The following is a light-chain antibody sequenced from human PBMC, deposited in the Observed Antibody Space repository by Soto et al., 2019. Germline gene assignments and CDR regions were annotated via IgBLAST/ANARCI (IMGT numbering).Light chain of an antibody. CDR2: GAS. CDR1: QTVRYNY. J-gene: IGKJ5*01. CDR3: QQYGNSPIT. Sequence: VLTHSPGTLSLSPGERANLSLSASQTVRYNYLAWYPQKPGQAPRLLIYGASNRATGIPDRFSGSGSGTDFTLTISRLEPEDFAVYYCQQYGNSPITFGQGTRLE. V-gene: IGKV3-20*01.